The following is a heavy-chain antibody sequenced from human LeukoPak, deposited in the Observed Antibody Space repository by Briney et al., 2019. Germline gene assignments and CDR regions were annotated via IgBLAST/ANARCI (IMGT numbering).Heavy chain of an antibody. CDR2: IYYSGST. J-gene: IGHJ3*02. Sequence: SETLSLTCTVSGGSISSYYWSWIRQPPGKGLEWIGYIYYSGSTNYNPSLKSRVTISVDTSKNQFSLKLSSVTAADTAVYYCARTVGALDAFDIWGQGTMVIVSS. D-gene: IGHD1-26*01. CDR3: ARTVGALDAFDI. CDR1: GGSISSYY. V-gene: IGHV4-59*01.